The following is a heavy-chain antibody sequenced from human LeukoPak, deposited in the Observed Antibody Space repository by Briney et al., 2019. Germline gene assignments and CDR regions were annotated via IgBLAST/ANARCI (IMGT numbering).Heavy chain of an antibody. CDR3: ARHSDYYGSGLGFDY. V-gene: IGHV5-51*01. CDR2: IYPGDPDT. J-gene: IGHJ4*02. CDR1: GYSFTSYW. D-gene: IGHD3-10*01. Sequence: GESLKISCKGSGYSFTSYWIGWVRQMPGKGLEWMGIIYPGDPDTRYSPSFQGQVTISADKSISTAYLQWSSLKASDTAMYYCARHSDYYGSGLGFDYWGQGTLVTVSS.